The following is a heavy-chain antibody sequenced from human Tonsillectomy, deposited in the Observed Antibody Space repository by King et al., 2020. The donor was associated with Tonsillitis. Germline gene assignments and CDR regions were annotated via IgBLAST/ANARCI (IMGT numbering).Heavy chain of an antibody. CDR1: GFTFSSYA. V-gene: IGHV3-23*04. CDR3: AQGAPGIAVAGSGAFDY. Sequence: VQLVESGGGLVQPGGSLRLSCAASGFTFSSYAMSWVRQAPGKGLEWVSGISGSGGSTYYADSVKDRFTISRDNSKNTLYLQMNSLRAEDTAVYYCAQGAPGIAVAGSGAFDYWGQGTLVTVSS. D-gene: IGHD6-19*01. CDR2: ISGSGGST. J-gene: IGHJ4*02.